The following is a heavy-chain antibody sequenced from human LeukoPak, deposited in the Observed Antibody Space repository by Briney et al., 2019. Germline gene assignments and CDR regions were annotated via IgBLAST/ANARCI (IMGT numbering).Heavy chain of an antibody. CDR3: ARARLSIVRGITKFDY. D-gene: IGHD3-10*01. J-gene: IGHJ4*02. V-gene: IGHV4-38-2*02. CDR2: IYHSGST. Sequence: PSETLSLTCTVSGYYISSGYYWAWIRQPPGKGLQWIGGIYHSGSTFYNPSLKSRVTISVDTSKNQFSLILSSVTAADTAVYFCARARLSIVRGITKFDYWGQGTVLTVSS. CDR1: GYYISSGYY.